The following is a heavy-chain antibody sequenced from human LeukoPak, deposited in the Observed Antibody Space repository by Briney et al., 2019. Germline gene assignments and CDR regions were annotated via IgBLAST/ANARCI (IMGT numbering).Heavy chain of an antibody. D-gene: IGHD3-16*01. Sequence: GASVKVSCKASGYTFTSYDINWVRQATGQGLEWMGWMNPNTGNTGYAQKFQGRVTMTRDTSISTAYMELSRLRSDDTAVYYCARDPGWGGNHDAFDIWGQGTMVTVSS. V-gene: IGHV1-8*01. CDR1: GYTFTSYD. CDR3: ARDPGWGGNHDAFDI. CDR2: MNPNTGNT. J-gene: IGHJ3*02.